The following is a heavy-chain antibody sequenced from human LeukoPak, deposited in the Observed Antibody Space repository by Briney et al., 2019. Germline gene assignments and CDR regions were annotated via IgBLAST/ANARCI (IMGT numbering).Heavy chain of an antibody. CDR1: GGSISSYY. Sequence: PSETLSLTCTVSGGSISSYYWSWIRQPPGKGLGWIGYVYYSGSTNYNPSPKSRVTISVYTSKNQFSLKLSSVTAADTAVYYCASLERTRANWGSLMLDYWGQGTLVTVSS. D-gene: IGHD7-27*01. J-gene: IGHJ4*02. CDR3: ASLERTRANWGSLMLDY. CDR2: VYYSGST. V-gene: IGHV4-59*08.